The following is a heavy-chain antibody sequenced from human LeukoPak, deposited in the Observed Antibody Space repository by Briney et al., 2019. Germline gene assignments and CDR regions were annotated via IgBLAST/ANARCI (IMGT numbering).Heavy chain of an antibody. CDR2: IYYSGST. D-gene: IGHD1-26*01. CDR3: ARGNSGSYYDRFDY. CDR1: GGSISSYY. Sequence: SETLSLTCTVSGGSISSYYWSWIRQPPGKGLEWIGYIYYSGSTNYNPSLKSRVTISVDTSKNQFSLKLSSVTAADTAVYYCARGNSGSYYDRFDYWGQGTLVTVSS. J-gene: IGHJ4*02. V-gene: IGHV4-59*01.